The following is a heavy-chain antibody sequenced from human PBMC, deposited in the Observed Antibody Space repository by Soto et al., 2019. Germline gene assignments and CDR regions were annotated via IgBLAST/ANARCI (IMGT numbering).Heavy chain of an antibody. D-gene: IGHD5-12*01. J-gene: IGHJ4*02. Sequence: QVQLVESGGGVVQPGRSLRLSCAASGFTFSSYGMHWVSQAPGKGLEWVAVIWYDGSNKYYADSVKGRFTISRDNSKNTLYLQMNSLRAEDTAVYYCARGARYSGYPDFYYWGQGTLVTVSS. CDR2: IWYDGSNK. CDR3: ARGARYSGYPDFYY. V-gene: IGHV3-33*01. CDR1: GFTFSSYG.